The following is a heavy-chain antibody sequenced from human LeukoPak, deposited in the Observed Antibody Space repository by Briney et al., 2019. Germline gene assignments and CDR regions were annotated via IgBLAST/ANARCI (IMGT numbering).Heavy chain of an antibody. D-gene: IGHD6-19*01. CDR2: INPNSGGT. CDR1: GYTFTGYY. Sequence: ASVKVSCKASGYTFTGYYMHWVRQAPGQGLEWMGWINPNSGGTNYAQKFQGGVTMTRDTSISTAYMELSRLRSDDTAVYYCARVALYSSGWYPFDYWGQGTLVTVSS. CDR3: ARVALYSSGWYPFDY. J-gene: IGHJ4*02. V-gene: IGHV1-2*02.